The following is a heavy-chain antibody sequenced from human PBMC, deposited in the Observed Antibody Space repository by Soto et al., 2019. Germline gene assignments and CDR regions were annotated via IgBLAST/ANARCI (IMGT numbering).Heavy chain of an antibody. V-gene: IGHV3-30*03. D-gene: IGHD6-6*01. J-gene: IGHJ4*02. CDR1: GFTFSSYG. Sequence: QVQLVESGGGVVQPGRSLRLSCAASGFTFSSYGMHWVRQAPGKGLEWVAVISYDGSNKYYADSVKGRFTISRDNSKNTLYLQMNSLRAEDTAVYYCATDWAARSYFDSWGQGTLVTVSS. CDR3: ATDWAARSYFDS. CDR2: ISYDGSNK.